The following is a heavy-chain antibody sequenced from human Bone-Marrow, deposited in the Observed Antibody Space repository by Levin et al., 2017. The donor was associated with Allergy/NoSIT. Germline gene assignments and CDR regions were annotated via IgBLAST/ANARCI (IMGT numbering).Heavy chain of an antibody. V-gene: IGHV3-7*01. Sequence: GESLKISCAASGFTFSSFWMAWVRQIPGKGLEWLANIKPDGRQKNYVDFVKGRFTISRDNAKNSVYLQMNNLRVEDTAVYYCMREGDWGQGTLVTVSS. J-gene: IGHJ4*02. CDR2: IKPDGRQK. CDR1: GFTFSSFW. D-gene: IGHD3-16*01. CDR3: MREGD.